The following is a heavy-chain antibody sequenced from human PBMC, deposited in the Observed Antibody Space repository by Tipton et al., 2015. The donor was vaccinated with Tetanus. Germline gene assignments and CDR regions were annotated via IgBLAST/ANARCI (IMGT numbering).Heavy chain of an antibody. D-gene: IGHD6-13*01. CDR3: ARAFFAAATS. V-gene: IGHV3-48*02. CDR1: GFTFSSYN. CDR2: ITSSSSTM. J-gene: IGHJ5*02. Sequence: GSLRLSCAASGFTFSSYNMNWVRQAPGKGLERVSYITSSSSTMYYADSVKGRFTISRDNAKNSLYLQMNSLRDDDTAVYYCARAFFAAATSWGQGTLVTVSS.